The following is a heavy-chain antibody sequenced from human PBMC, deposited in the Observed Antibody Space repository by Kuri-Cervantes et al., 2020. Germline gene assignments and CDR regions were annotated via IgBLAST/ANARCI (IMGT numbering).Heavy chain of an antibody. CDR1: GLTFSSYS. D-gene: IGHD1-26*01. CDR2: ISSSSSYI. CDR3: ARDVSGSYDY. J-gene: IGHJ4*02. Sequence: GGSLRLSCAASGLTFSSYSMNWVRQAPGKGLEWVSSISSSSSYIYYADSLKGRFTISRDNSKKTLYLQMNSLTAEDTAVYYCARDVSGSYDYWGQGTLVTVSS. V-gene: IGHV3-21*01.